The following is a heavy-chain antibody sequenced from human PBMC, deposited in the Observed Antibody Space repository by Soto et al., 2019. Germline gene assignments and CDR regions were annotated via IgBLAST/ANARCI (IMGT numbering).Heavy chain of an antibody. V-gene: IGHV1-18*01. CDR1: GYTFSNFG. CDR2: VSPSNGQT. Sequence: QVQLVQSGTEVKKPGASVKVSCKASGYTFSNFGLSWERQAPGQGLEWMGWVSPSNGQTIYAQNFRGRVIMTTDTSTATAHMELRSLISDDTAVYYCARVIMIFGVANLGSYFDYWGQGTRVTVSA. D-gene: IGHD3-3*01. CDR3: ARVIMIFGVANLGSYFDY. J-gene: IGHJ4*02.